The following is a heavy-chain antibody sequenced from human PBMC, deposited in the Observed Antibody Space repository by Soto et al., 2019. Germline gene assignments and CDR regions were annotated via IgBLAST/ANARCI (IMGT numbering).Heavy chain of an antibody. CDR2: IYYSGST. CDR1: GGSISSGGYY. J-gene: IGHJ4*02. Sequence: LSLTCTVSGGSISSGGYYWSWIRQHPGKGLEWIGYIYYSGSTYYNPSLKSRVTISVDTSKNQFSLKLSSVTAADTAVYYCARSGSYLGVDYWGQGTLVTVSS. CDR3: ARSGSYLGVDY. D-gene: IGHD1-26*01. V-gene: IGHV4-31*03.